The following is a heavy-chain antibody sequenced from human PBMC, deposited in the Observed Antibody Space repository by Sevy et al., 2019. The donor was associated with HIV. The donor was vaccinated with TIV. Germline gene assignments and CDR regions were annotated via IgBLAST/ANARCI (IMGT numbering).Heavy chain of an antibody. CDR2: ISGSGGST. Sequence: GGSLRLSCAASGFTFSSYAMSWVRQAPGKGLEWVSAISGSGGSTYYADSVKGRFTISRDNSKNTLYLQMNSLRAEDTAVYYWAKDSPLRFLEWLETNWFDPWGQGTLVTVSS. D-gene: IGHD3-3*01. J-gene: IGHJ5*02. CDR1: GFTFSSYA. CDR3: AKDSPLRFLEWLETNWFDP. V-gene: IGHV3-23*01.